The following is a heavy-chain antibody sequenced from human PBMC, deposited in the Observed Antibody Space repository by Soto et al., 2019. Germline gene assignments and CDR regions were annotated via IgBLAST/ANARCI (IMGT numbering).Heavy chain of an antibody. Sequence: SVKVSCKASGGTFSSYAISWVRQAPGQGLEWMGGIIPIFGTANYAQKFQGRVTITADESTSTAYMELSSLRSEDTAVYFCASGRYCSGGSCYSPDVWGQGTTVTVSS. D-gene: IGHD2-15*01. V-gene: IGHV1-69*13. J-gene: IGHJ6*02. CDR1: GGTFSSYA. CDR2: IIPIFGTA. CDR3: ASGRYCSGGSCYSPDV.